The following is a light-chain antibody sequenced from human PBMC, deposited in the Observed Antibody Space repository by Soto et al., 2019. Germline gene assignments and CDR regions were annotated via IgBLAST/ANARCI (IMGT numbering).Light chain of an antibody. Sequence: DIQMTQSPSSLSASVGDRVIITCRASQSIRKYLNWYQHKPGKVPTLLIYAASSLQSGVPSRFSGSGSGTEFTLTITSLQPEDFANYYCQQSGDTPPWTFGQGTK. J-gene: IGKJ1*01. CDR2: AAS. V-gene: IGKV1-39*01. CDR1: QSIRKY. CDR3: QQSGDTPPWT.